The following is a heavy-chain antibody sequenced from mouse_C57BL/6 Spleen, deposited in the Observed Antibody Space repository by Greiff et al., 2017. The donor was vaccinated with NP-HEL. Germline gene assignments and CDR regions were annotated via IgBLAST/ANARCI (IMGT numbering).Heavy chain of an antibody. CDR3: ARLGQLRLRGFAY. CDR2: IDPSDSST. V-gene: IGHV1-50*01. Sequence: QVQLQQPGAELVKPGASVKLSCKASGYTFTSYWMQWVKQRPGQGLEWIGEIDPSDSSTNYNQKFKGQATLTVATSSSTAYMQLSSLTSEDSAVYYCARLGQLRLRGFAYWGQGTLVTVSA. D-gene: IGHD3-2*02. J-gene: IGHJ3*01. CDR1: GYTFTSYW.